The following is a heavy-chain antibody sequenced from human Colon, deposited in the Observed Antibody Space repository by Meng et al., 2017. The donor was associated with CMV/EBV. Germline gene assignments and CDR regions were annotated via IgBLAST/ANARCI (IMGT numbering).Heavy chain of an antibody. D-gene: IGHD1-26*01. CDR2: IRGIGYDP. V-gene: IGHV3-74*01. Sequence: GGSLRLSCVDSGFITSSHWIHWVRQGPGKGLVWVSRIRGIGYDPSYADSVKGRFTVFRDNTKNIVYLQTNGLRPEDTAVYYCAAGRGGTYPDQWGQGTLVTVSS. CDR1: GFITSSHW. J-gene: IGHJ5*02. CDR3: AAGRGGTYPDQ.